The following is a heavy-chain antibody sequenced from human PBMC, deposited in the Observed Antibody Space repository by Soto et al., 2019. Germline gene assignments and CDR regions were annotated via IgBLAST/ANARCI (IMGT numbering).Heavy chain of an antibody. Sequence: VASVKVSCKASGGTFSSYAISWVRQAPGQGLEWMGGIIPIFGTANYAQKFQGRVTITADKSTSTAYMELSSLRSEDTAVYYCARAAPLRYFDWSRMDVWGQGTTVTVSS. CDR2: IIPIFGTA. D-gene: IGHD3-9*01. CDR3: ARAAPLRYFDWSRMDV. J-gene: IGHJ6*02. CDR1: GGTFSSYA. V-gene: IGHV1-69*06.